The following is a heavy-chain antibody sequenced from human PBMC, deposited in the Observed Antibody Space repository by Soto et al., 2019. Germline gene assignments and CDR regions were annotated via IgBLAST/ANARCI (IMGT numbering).Heavy chain of an antibody. J-gene: IGHJ3*01. D-gene: IGHD6-19*01. CDR2: IYSGGST. Sequence: EVQLVESGGGLIQPGGSLRLSCAASGFTVSSNYMSLVRQAPGKGLEWVSVIYSGGSTYYADSVKGRFTFSRDNSKNTLYLQMNCLRVEDTAVYYCARVGGEIAEADWGQGTMVTVSS. CDR3: ARVGGEIAEAD. V-gene: IGHV3-53*01. CDR1: GFTVSSNY.